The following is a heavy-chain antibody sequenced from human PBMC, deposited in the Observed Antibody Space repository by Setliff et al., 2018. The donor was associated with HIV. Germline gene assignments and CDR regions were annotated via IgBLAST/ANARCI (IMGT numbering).Heavy chain of an antibody. V-gene: IGHV4-61*09. Sequence: SATLSLTCTVSGGSISSGSYYWSWIRQPAGKGLEWIGHVSYSGSTNYNPSLKSRVTISVDTSKNQFSLKLSSVTAADTAVYYCARHDGMKAARRYNNDYMDVWGKGTTVTVSS. CDR1: GGSISSGSYY. CDR2: VSYSGST. J-gene: IGHJ6*03. CDR3: ARHDGMKAARRYNNDYMDV. D-gene: IGHD6-6*01.